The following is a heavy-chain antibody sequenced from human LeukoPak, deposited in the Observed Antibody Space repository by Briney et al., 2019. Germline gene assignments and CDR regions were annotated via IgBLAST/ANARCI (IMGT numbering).Heavy chain of an antibody. CDR3: ARRDSSGYYVY. D-gene: IGHD3-22*01. J-gene: IGHJ4*02. CDR2: IYASGNT. CDR1: GGSFSGYY. V-gene: IGHV4-59*10. Sequence: SETLSLTCAVYGGSFSGYYWVWIRQPAGKGLEWIGRIYASGNTNYNPSLKSRVTMSVDTSKNQFSLKLSSVTAADTAVYYCARRDSSGYYVYWGQGALVTVSS.